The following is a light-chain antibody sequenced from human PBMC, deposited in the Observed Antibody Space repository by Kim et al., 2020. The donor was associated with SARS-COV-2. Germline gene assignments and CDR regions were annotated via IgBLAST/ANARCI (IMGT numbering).Light chain of an antibody. CDR3: QQYGSSPLT. J-gene: IGKJ4*01. V-gene: IGKV3D-20*01. CDR1: QSVSSNY. Sequence: SPGERPPLSCGASQSVSSNYLAWYQQKPGLAPRLLISDASNRASGIPDRFTGSGSGTEFTLTISRLEPEDFAVYYCQQYGSSPLTFGGGTKVDIK. CDR2: DAS.